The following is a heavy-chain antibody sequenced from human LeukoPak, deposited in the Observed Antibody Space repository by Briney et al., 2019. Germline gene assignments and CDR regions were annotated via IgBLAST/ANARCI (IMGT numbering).Heavy chain of an antibody. CDR2: ISYSGCT. Sequence: SESLSLTCTVSGGSITIRNYYWGWIRQPPGKGLEWIGSISYSGCTYYNPSLKSRATISADTSKTQCSLKLGSVTAADTAVFYCARHPYGDYRNWFDPWGQGTLVIVSS. V-gene: IGHV4-39*01. J-gene: IGHJ5*02. CDR3: ARHPYGDYRNWFDP. CDR1: GGSITIRNYY. D-gene: IGHD4-17*01.